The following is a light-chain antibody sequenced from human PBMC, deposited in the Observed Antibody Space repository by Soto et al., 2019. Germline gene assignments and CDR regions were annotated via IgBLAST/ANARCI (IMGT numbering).Light chain of an antibody. Sequence: QAVVTQPPSASGTPGQRVTISCSGSSSNIGSNTVNWYQQLPGTAPKLLIYSNNQRPSGVPGRFSGSKSGTSASLAISGLQSEDEADYYCAAWDDSLNGPVFGGGTKVTVL. J-gene: IGLJ2*01. CDR1: SSNIGSNT. CDR2: SNN. CDR3: AAWDDSLNGPV. V-gene: IGLV1-44*01.